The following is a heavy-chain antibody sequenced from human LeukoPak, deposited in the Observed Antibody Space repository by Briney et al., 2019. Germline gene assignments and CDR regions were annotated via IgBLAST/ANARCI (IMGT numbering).Heavy chain of an antibody. J-gene: IGHJ6*02. D-gene: IGHD4-17*01. CDR2: MNPNSGNT. V-gene: IGHV1-8*01. Sequence: GASVKVSCKASGYTFTSYDINWVRQATGQGLEWMGWMNPNSGNTGYAQKFQGRVTMTRNTSISTAYMELSSLRSEDTAVYYCARNYGDHYYYYGMDVWGQGTTVTVSS. CDR1: GYTFTSYD. CDR3: ARNYGDHYYYYGMDV.